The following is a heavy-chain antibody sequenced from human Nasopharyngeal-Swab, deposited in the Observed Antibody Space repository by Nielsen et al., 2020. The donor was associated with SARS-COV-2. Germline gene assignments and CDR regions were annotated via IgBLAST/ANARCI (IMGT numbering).Heavy chain of an antibody. V-gene: IGHV3-48*02. CDR2: ISSSSSTI. CDR3: AREGGRFSSTWYYYSYGMDV. Sequence: VRQAPGKGLEWVSYISSSSSTIYYADSVKGRFTISRDNAKNSLYLQMNSLRDEDTAVYYCAREGGRFSSTWYYYSYGMDVWGQGTTVTVSS. D-gene: IGHD6-13*01. J-gene: IGHJ6*02.